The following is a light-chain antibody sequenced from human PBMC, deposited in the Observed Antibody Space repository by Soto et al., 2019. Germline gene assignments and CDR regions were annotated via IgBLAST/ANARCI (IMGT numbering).Light chain of an antibody. CDR3: VVWDDSLSVWV. CDR1: SSNIGSNY. Sequence: QSVLTQPPSASETPGQRVIISCSGSSSNIGSNYVYWYQQLPGTAPKLLIYRNNQLPSGVPDRFSGSKSGTSASLAISSLRSEDEADYYCVVWDDSLSVWVFGGGTKVTVL. V-gene: IGLV1-47*01. CDR2: RNN. J-gene: IGLJ3*02.